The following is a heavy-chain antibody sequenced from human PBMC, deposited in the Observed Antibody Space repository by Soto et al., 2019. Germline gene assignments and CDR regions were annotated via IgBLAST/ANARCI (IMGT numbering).Heavy chain of an antibody. V-gene: IGHV3-64*01. CDR2: ISSNGGRT. Sequence: GGSLRLSCAASGFTFSSYAMHWVRQAPGKGLEYVSAISSNGGRTYYSNSVKGRLTISRDNSKNTLYLQMGSLRAEDMAVYYCARGCSGGSCYSPEVRYMDVWGKGTTVTVSS. D-gene: IGHD2-15*01. CDR1: GFTFSSYA. CDR3: ARGCSGGSCYSPEVRYMDV. J-gene: IGHJ6*03.